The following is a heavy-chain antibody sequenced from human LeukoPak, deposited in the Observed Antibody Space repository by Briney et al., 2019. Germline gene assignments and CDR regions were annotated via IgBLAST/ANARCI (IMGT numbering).Heavy chain of an antibody. Sequence: PSETLSLTCTVSGGSISSYYWSWIRQSPGKGLEWIGYIYYSGNTNCNPSLKSRVTISVDTSKNQFSLKLSSVTAADTAVYYCARQRTVAAAATFDCWGQGNLVTVSS. CDR1: GGSISSYY. D-gene: IGHD6-13*01. J-gene: IGHJ4*02. V-gene: IGHV4-59*08. CDR3: ARQRTVAAAATFDC. CDR2: IYYSGNT.